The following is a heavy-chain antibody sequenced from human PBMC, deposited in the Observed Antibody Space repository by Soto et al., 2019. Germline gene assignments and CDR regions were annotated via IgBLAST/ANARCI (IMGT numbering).Heavy chain of an antibody. CDR2: FDPEDGET. V-gene: IGHV1-24*01. Sequence: ASVKVSCKVSGYTLTELSMHWVRQAPGKGLEWMGGFDPEDGETIYAQKFQGRVTMTEDTSTDTAYMELSSLRSEDTAVYYCATDLNREGWFDPWGQGTLVTVSS. CDR3: ATDLNREGWFDP. J-gene: IGHJ5*02. D-gene: IGHD1-26*01. CDR1: GYTLTELS.